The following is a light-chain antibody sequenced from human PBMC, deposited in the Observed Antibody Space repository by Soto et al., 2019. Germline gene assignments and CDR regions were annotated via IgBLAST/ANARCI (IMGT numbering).Light chain of an antibody. CDR1: QSVSSN. Sequence: EIVLTQSPATLSVSPGERATLSCRASQSVSSNLAWYQQKLGQAPRLLIHDASNRATGIPARFSGSGSGTDFTLTISSLEPEDFAVYYCQQRSDWPVTFGQGTRLEIK. CDR3: QQRSDWPVT. CDR2: DAS. V-gene: IGKV3-11*01. J-gene: IGKJ5*01.